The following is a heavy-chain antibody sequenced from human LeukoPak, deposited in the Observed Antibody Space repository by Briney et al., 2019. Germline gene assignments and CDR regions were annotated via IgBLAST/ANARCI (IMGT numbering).Heavy chain of an antibody. CDR3: ARGGPPFAFEY. V-gene: IGHV4-39*01. CDR1: SGSISTSNYY. CDR2: IYYSGST. D-gene: IGHD3-16*01. Sequence: SETLSLTCTVSSGSISTSNYYWSWVRQPPGKALKWIGNIYYSGSTNYSPSLKIRVTISVATSKNQLSLNLITVTAAPTAFYFCARGGPPFAFEYWGQGTLVTVSS. J-gene: IGHJ4*02.